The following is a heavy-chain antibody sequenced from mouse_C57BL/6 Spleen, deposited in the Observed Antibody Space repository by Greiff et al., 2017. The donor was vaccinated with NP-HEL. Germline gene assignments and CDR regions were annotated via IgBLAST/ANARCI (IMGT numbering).Heavy chain of an antibody. J-gene: IGHJ1*03. Sequence: EVKVVESGGGLVQPGGSLKLSCAASGFTFSDYYMYWVRQTPEKRLEWVAYISNGGGSTYYPDTVQGRFTISRDNAKNTLYLQMSRLKSEDTAMYYCARRGVVATDWYFDVWGTGTTVTVSS. D-gene: IGHD1-1*01. CDR1: GFTFSDYY. CDR3: ARRGVVATDWYFDV. CDR2: ISNGGGST. V-gene: IGHV5-12*01.